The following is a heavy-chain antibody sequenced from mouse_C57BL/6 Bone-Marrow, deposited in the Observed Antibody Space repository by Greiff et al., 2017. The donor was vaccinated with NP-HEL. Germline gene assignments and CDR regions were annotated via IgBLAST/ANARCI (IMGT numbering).Heavy chain of an antibody. J-gene: IGHJ2*01. CDR1: GYTFTSYW. CDR3: ARLWTYFDY. V-gene: IGHV1-55*01. Sequence: QVQLQQPGAELVKPGASVKMSCKASGYTFTSYWITWVKQRPGQGLEWIGDIYPGSGSTNYTEKFKSKATLTVDTSSSTACMQLSSLASEDSAVYYCARLWTYFDYWGQGTTLTVSS. CDR2: IYPGSGST.